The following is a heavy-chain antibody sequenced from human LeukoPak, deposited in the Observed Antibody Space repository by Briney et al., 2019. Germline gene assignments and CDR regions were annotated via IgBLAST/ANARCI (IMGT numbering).Heavy chain of an antibody. J-gene: IGHJ4*02. CDR1: GFTFSSYA. CDR2: ISGSGGST. V-gene: IGHV3-23*01. Sequence: GGSLRLSCAASGFTFSSYAMSWVRQAPGKGLEWVSAISGSGGSTYYADSVKGRFTISRDNSKNTLYLQMNSLRAEDTAVYYCAKDYSSSWPSTRNFDYWGQGNLVTVSS. D-gene: IGHD6-13*01. CDR3: AKDYSSSWPSTRNFDY.